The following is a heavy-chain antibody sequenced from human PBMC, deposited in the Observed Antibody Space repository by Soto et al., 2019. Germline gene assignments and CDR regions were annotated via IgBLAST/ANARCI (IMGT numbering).Heavy chain of an antibody. CDR3: TSSGPNFDY. J-gene: IGHJ4*02. CDR1: GFTFSGSA. V-gene: IGHV3-73*01. D-gene: IGHD2-15*01. Sequence: LRLSCAASGFTFSGSAMHWVRQASGKGLEWVGRTRSKPNSYATAYAASVKGRFTISRDDSKSTAYLQMDSLKTEDTAVYYCTSSGPNFDYWGQGTLVTVSS. CDR2: TRSKPNSYAT.